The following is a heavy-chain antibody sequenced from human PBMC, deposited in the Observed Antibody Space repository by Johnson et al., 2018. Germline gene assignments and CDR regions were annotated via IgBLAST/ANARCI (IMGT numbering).Heavy chain of an antibody. CDR1: GFTFSSYT. D-gene: IGHD2-8*01. J-gene: IGHJ6*02. V-gene: IGHV3-21*01. CDR3: ARQWGYGMDV. CDR2: ISSSSTYI. Sequence: EVQLLESGGGLVRPGGSLRLSCAASGFTFSSYTMNWVRQAPGKGLEWVSSISSSSTYIYYADSVKGRFTISRDNAKNSLYLQMNSLRAEDTAIYYCARQWGYGMDVWGQGTTVTVSS.